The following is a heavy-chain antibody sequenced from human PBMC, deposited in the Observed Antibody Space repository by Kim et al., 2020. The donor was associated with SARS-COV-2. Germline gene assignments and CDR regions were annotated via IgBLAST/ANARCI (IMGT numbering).Heavy chain of an antibody. Sequence: KNRVTISVDTSKNQFSLKLSSVTAADTAVYYCAKHRITMVQEVMSGWFDPWGQGALVTVSS. CDR3: AKHRITMVQEVMSGWFDP. D-gene: IGHD3-10*01. J-gene: IGHJ5*02. V-gene: IGHV4-39*01.